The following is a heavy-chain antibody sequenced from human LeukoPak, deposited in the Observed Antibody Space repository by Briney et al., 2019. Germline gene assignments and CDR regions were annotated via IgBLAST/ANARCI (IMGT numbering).Heavy chain of an antibody. J-gene: IGHJ4*02. CDR3: ARGQGLLSILNY. Sequence: ASVKVSCKASGYTFTGYYMHWVRQAPGQGLEWMGWINPNSGGTNYAQKFQGRVNMTRDTSISTAYMELSRLRSDDTAVYYCARGQGLLSILNYWGQGTLVTVSS. CDR1: GYTFTGYY. D-gene: IGHD3-10*01. V-gene: IGHV1-2*02. CDR2: INPNSGGT.